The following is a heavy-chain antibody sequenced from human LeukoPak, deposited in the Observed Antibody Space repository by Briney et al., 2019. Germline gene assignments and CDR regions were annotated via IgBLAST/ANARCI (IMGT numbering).Heavy chain of an antibody. D-gene: IGHD3-10*01. CDR1: GFTFSSYS. CDR2: ISYDGSNK. J-gene: IGHJ4*02. CDR3: AGCITMVRGVPFY. Sequence: GGSLRLSCAASGFTFSSYSMNWVRQAPGKGLEWVAVISYDGSNKYYADSVKGRFTISRDNSKNTLYLQMNSLRAEDTAVYYCAGCITMVRGVPFYWGQGTLVTVSS. V-gene: IGHV3-30*03.